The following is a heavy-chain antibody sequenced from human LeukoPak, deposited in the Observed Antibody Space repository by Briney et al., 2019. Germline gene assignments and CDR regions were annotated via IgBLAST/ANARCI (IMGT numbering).Heavy chain of an antibody. V-gene: IGHV1-3*01. Sequence: ASVKVSCKASGYAFIQFPMHWVRQAPGQRLEWMGWINAGDGNTKYSQEFQDRVTLTRDTSASTAYMELTSLRSEDTAVYYCARGITAAGTFDPWGQGTLVTVSS. CDR2: INAGDGNT. CDR1: GYAFIQFP. CDR3: ARGITAAGTFDP. J-gene: IGHJ5*02. D-gene: IGHD6-13*01.